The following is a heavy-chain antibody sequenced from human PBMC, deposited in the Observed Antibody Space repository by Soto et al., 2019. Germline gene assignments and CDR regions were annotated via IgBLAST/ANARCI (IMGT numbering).Heavy chain of an antibody. Sequence: GGSMRLSWAAAGLTFSSYGRHWVRKKTGKGLEWVAVIWYDGSNKYYADSVKGRFTISRDNSKNTLYLQMNSLRAEDTAVYYCAREWAYYYDSSGYYLYGSPDYWGQGTLVTVSS. D-gene: IGHD3-22*01. V-gene: IGHV3-33*01. CDR2: IWYDGSNK. CDR1: GLTFSSYG. J-gene: IGHJ4*02. CDR3: AREWAYYYDSSGYYLYGSPDY.